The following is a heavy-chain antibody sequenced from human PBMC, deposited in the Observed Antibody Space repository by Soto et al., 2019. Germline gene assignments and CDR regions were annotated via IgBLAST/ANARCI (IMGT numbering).Heavy chain of an antibody. CDR3: ARQEGNGNVWPLDY. CDR1: GDSIGTTHAY. J-gene: IGHJ4*02. V-gene: IGHV4-39*01. D-gene: IGHD2-8*01. CDR2: IHYSGST. Sequence: QVQLLESGPGLVNPSETLSLTCTVSGDSIGTTHAYWAWIRQSPGKGLEWIGNIHYSGSTYYMPSLRSRVTLSVDTSKNQFSLRLTSVTAEDTAVYYCARQEGNGNVWPLDYWGQGILVTVSS.